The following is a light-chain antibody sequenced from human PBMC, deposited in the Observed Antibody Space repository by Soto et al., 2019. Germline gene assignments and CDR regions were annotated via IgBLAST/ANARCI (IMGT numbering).Light chain of an antibody. CDR2: LGD. J-gene: IGLJ1*01. CDR1: TSNIGTFY. CDR3: AAWDDNLNAYV. Sequence: QSVLTQPPSASSTPGQTVTLSFSGSTSNIGTFYVYWYQHLPGTAPKLLIYLGDQRASGVSDRCSGSKSGTSASLAINGLRSDDEADYYCAAWDDNLNAYVFGSGTKVTVL. V-gene: IGLV1-47*02.